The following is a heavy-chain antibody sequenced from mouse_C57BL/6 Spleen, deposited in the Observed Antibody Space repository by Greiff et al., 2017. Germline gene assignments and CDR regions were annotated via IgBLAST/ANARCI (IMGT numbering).Heavy chain of an antibody. CDR1: GYTFPSYW. D-gene: IGHD2-2*01. Sequence: QVQLQQPGTELVKPGASVKLSCKASGYTFPSYWMHWVKQRPGQGLEWIGNINPSNGGTNYNEKFKSKATLTVDKSSSTAYMQLSSLTSEDSAVYYCARSGNGYDVWFAYWGQGTLVTVSA. V-gene: IGHV1-53*01. J-gene: IGHJ3*01. CDR2: INPSNGGT. CDR3: ARSGNGYDVWFAY.